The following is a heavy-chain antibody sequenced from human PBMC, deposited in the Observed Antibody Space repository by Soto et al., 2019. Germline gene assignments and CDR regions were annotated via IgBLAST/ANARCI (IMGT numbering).Heavy chain of an antibody. CDR2: LTPSGGET. CDR1: GFTFSTYA. CDR3: AHPRGYGVFDAYDI. Sequence: GGSLRLSCVASGFTFSTYAMSWVRQSPGKGLEWFSALTPSGGETYYADSVKGRFTISRDNSMNALYLQMNSLRIEDTAVYYCAHPRGYGVFDAYDIWGQGTMVTVSS. D-gene: IGHD4-17*01. V-gene: IGHV3-23*01. J-gene: IGHJ3*02.